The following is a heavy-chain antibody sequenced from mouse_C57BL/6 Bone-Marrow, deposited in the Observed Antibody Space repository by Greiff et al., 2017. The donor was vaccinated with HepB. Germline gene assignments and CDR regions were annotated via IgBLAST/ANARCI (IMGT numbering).Heavy chain of an antibody. CDR3: ARRDRGYYPFAY. CDR2: ISPSTGGT. CDR1: GYSFTGYY. V-gene: IGHV1-42*01. Sequence: VQLQQSGPELVKPGASVKISCKASGYSFTGYYMNWVKQSPEKSLEWIGEISPSTGGTTYNQKFKAKATLTVDKSSSTAYMQLKSLTSEDSAVYYCARRDRGYYPFAYWGQGTLVTVSA. D-gene: IGHD2-3*01. J-gene: IGHJ3*01.